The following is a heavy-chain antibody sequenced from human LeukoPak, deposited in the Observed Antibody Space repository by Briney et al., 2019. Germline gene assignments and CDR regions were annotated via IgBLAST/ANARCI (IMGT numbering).Heavy chain of an antibody. CDR1: GGTFSSYA. CDR3: ARHRVGFLVVTAI. J-gene: IGHJ4*02. V-gene: IGHV1-69*05. D-gene: IGHD2-21*02. Sequence: GASVKASCKASGGTFSSYAISWVRQAPGQGLEWMGRIIPIFGTANYAQKFQGRVTITTDASTSTAYSDLSRLRSEDTAVYYCARHRVGFLVVTAIWGQGTLVTVSS. CDR2: IIPIFGTA.